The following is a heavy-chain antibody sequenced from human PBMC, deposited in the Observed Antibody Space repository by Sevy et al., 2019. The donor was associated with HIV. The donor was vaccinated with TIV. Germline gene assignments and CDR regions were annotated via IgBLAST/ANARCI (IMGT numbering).Heavy chain of an antibody. CDR3: ARAEETGRYYYDSSGYYQYYFDY. V-gene: IGHV1-2*02. Sequence: ASVKVSCKASGYTFTGYYMHWVRQAPGQGLEWMGWINPNSGGTNYAQKFQGRVTMTRDTSISTAYMELSRLRSDDTAVYYCARAEETGRYYYDSSGYYQYYFDYWGQGTLVTVFS. CDR1: GYTFTGYY. D-gene: IGHD3-22*01. J-gene: IGHJ4*02. CDR2: INPNSGGT.